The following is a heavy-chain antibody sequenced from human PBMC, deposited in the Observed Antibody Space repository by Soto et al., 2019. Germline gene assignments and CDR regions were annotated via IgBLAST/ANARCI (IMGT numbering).Heavy chain of an antibody. J-gene: IGHJ4*02. CDR1: GGGNLRDYR. CDR3: ARGGDGYTFGAVY. V-gene: IGHV1-69*01. CDR2: IIPKLGSA. Sequence: QVQLVQSGAEVKEPGSSVKVSCKASGGGNLRDYRTTWVRRAPGQGLEWMGGIIPKLGSANYAQNFQGRVTVTADESTNTVYMELRSLRSDGTAVYYCARGGDGYTFGAVYWGQGTPVTVSS. D-gene: IGHD2-21*01.